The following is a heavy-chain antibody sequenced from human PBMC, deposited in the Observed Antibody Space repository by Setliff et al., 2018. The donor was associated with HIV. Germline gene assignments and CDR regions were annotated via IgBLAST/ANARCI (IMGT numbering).Heavy chain of an antibody. CDR3: VIGSAARPFDY. Sequence: ASVKVSCKASGGTFSSYAISWVRQAPGQGLEWMGGLDPKDGKTMYAQKFQGRVTMTEDTSTDTAHMELRSLRSEDTAVYYCVIGSAARPFDYWGQGTLVTVSS. CDR2: LDPKDGKT. V-gene: IGHV1-24*01. D-gene: IGHD6-6*01. CDR1: GGTFSSYA. J-gene: IGHJ4*02.